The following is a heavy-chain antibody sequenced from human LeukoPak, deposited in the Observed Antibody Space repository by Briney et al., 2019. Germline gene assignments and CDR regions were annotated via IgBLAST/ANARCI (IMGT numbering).Heavy chain of an antibody. CDR2: INPSGGST. V-gene: IGHV1-2*02. CDR3: ARYCSSTSCYVRNTFDY. J-gene: IGHJ4*02. CDR1: GYTFTSYY. Sequence: ASVKVSCKASGYTFTSYYIHWVRQAPGQGLEWMGLINPSGGSTNYAQKFQGRVTMTRDTSISTAYMELSRLRSDDTAVYYCARYCSSTSCYVRNTFDYWGQGTLVTVSS. D-gene: IGHD2-2*01.